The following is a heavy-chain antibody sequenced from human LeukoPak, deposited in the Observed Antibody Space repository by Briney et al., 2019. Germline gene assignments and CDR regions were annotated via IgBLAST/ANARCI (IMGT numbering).Heavy chain of an antibody. CDR2: IIPIFGTA. CDR3: ASGSSSWYVYYYYMDV. J-gene: IGHJ6*03. V-gene: IGHV1-69*13. CDR1: GGTFSSYA. Sequence: SVKVSCKASGGTFSSYAISWVRQAPGQGLEWMGGIIPIFGTANYAQKFQGRVTITADESTSTAYMELSSLRSEDTAVYYCASGSSSWYVYYYYMDVWGKGTTVTVSS. D-gene: IGHD6-13*01.